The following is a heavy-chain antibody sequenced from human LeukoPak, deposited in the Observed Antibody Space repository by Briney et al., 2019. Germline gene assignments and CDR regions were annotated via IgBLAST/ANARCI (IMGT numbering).Heavy chain of an antibody. CDR1: GFTFSSYW. Sequence: GGSLRLSCAASGFTFSSYWMSWVRQAPGKGLEWVANIKQDGSETYYVDSVKGRFTISRDNAKNSLYLQMNSLRAEDTAVYYCARYHSSGYYNDAFDIWGQGAMVTVSS. J-gene: IGHJ3*02. D-gene: IGHD3-22*01. V-gene: IGHV3-7*01. CDR3: ARYHSSGYYNDAFDI. CDR2: IKQDGSET.